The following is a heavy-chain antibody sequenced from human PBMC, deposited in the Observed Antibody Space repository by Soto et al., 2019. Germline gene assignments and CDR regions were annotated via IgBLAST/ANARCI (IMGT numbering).Heavy chain of an antibody. J-gene: IGHJ4*02. Sequence: ASVKVSCKASGYTFTSYDIYWVRQATGQGLEWMGWMNPNAGNSGYAQKFQGRVTVTSDTSINTVHMELSSLRSEDTAVYYCARRAETNGWNGFGADKYYFDFWGQGTLVTVSS. V-gene: IGHV1-8*01. CDR1: GYTFTSYD. CDR2: MNPNAGNS. D-gene: IGHD1-1*01. CDR3: ARRAETNGWNGFGADKYYFDF.